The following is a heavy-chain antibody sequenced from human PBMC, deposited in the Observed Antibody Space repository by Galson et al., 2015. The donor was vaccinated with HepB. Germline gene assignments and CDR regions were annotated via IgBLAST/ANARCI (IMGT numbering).Heavy chain of an antibody. D-gene: IGHD6-6*01. CDR2: INHSGST. CDR1: GGSFSGYY. J-gene: IGHJ6*03. CDR3: ARGAIAARPRYYYYYMDV. Sequence: LSLTCAVYGGSFSGYYWSWIRQPPGKGLEWIGEINHSGSTNYNPSLKSRVTISVDTSKNQFSLKLSSVTAADTAVYYCARGAIAARPRYYYYYMDVWGKGTTVTVSS. V-gene: IGHV4-34*01.